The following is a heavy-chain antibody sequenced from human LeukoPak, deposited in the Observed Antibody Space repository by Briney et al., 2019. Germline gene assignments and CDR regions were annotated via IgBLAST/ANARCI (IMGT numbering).Heavy chain of an antibody. J-gene: IGHJ6*03. Sequence: GGSLRLSCAASGFTFSSYSMNWVRQAPGKGLEWVSSISSSSSYIYYADSVKGRFTISRDNAKNSLYLQMNSLRAEDTAVYYCARVLPDLAVAAPYYYYYMDVWGKGTTVTVSS. D-gene: IGHD6-13*01. V-gene: IGHV3-21*01. CDR3: ARVLPDLAVAAPYYYYYMDV. CDR1: GFTFSSYS. CDR2: ISSSSSYI.